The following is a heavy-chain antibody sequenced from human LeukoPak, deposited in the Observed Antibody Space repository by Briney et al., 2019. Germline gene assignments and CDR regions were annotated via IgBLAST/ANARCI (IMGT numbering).Heavy chain of an antibody. CDR2: IKSGGRT. CDR3: ARAPSEIGGYYPEYFRH. D-gene: IGHD3-22*01. V-gene: IGHV3-74*01. CDR1: GFTFSNYW. J-gene: IGHJ1*01. Sequence: GGSLRLSCAAAGFTFSNYWMHWVRHTPGKGLVWVSRIKSGGRTNYADSVKGRFTISRDNAKNTVSLQMNSLRAEDTGVYYCARAPSEIGGYYPEYFRHWGQGTLVTVSS.